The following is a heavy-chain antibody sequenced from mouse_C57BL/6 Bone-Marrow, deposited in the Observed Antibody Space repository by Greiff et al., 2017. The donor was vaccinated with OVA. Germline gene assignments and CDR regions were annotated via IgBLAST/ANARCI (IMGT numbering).Heavy chain of an antibody. CDR1: GFTFSDYG. CDR2: ISSGSSTI. D-gene: IGHD2-5*01. CDR3: ARVAYYSNYFDY. V-gene: IGHV5-17*01. Sequence: EVKVVESGGGLVKPGGSLKLSCAASGFTFSDYGMHWVRQASEKGLEWVAYISSGSSTIYYADTVKGRFTISRDNAKNTLFLQMTSLRSEDTAMYYCARVAYYSNYFDYWGQGTTLTVSS. J-gene: IGHJ2*01.